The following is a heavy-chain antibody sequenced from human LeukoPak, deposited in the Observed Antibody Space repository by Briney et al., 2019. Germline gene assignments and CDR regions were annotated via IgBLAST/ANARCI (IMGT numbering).Heavy chain of an antibody. D-gene: IGHD3-10*01. CDR1: GFTFSSYS. CDR3: ARAKVTMLRGVPNCFDP. V-gene: IGHV3-21*01. J-gene: IGHJ5*02. Sequence: PGGSLRLSCAASGFTFSSYSINWVRQAPGKGLEWFSSISSSSSYIYYADSVKGRFTISRDSAKNSLYLQMNSLRAGDTAVYYCARAKVTMLRGVPNCFDPWGQGTLVTVSS. CDR2: ISSSSSYI.